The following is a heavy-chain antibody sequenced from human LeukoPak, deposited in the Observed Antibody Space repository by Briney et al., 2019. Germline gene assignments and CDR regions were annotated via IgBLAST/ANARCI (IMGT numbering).Heavy chain of an antibody. V-gene: IGHV4-59*01. CDR3: ARDRSSGYSPYFDY. J-gene: IGHJ4*02. CDR2: IYYSGST. D-gene: IGHD3-22*01. CDR1: GGSISSYY. Sequence: SETLSLTCTVPGGSISSYYWSWSRQPPGKGLEWVGYIYYSGSTNYNPSLKSRVTISVDTSKNQFSLKLSSVTAADTAVYCCARDRSSGYSPYFDYWGQGTLVTVSS.